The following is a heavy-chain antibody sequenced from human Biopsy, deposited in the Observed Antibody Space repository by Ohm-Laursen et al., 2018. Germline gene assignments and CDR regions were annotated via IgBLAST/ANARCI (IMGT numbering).Heavy chain of an antibody. J-gene: IGHJ6*02. CDR2: IYYSGST. Sequence: SQTLSLACTVSGGSISSDYWSWIRHTPGQGLERIGYIYYSGSTNYNPSLKSRVTISVDTSKNQFSLRLNPVTAADTAVYYCARATNSTGWPYYYFYGMDVWGQGTTVTVSS. CDR3: ARATNSTGWPYYYFYGMDV. V-gene: IGHV4-59*01. CDR1: GGSISSDY. D-gene: IGHD2/OR15-2a*01.